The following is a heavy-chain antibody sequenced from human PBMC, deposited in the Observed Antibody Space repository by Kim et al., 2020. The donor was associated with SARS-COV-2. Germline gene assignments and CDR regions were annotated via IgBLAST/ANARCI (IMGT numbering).Heavy chain of an antibody. Sequence: KGRLTISRDNAKNSLYLQMNSLRAEDTAVYYCARDTYYYGSGSSDDGFDYWGQGTLVTVSS. D-gene: IGHD3-10*01. V-gene: IGHV3-11*06. CDR3: ARDTYYYGSGSSDDGFDY. J-gene: IGHJ4*02.